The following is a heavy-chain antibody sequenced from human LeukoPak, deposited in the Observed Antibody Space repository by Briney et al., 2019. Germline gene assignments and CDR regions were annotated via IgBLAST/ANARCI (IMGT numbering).Heavy chain of an antibody. V-gene: IGHV1-8*01. J-gene: IGHJ4*02. Sequence: ASVKVSCKASGYTFSTCDINWVRQAAGQGLEWMGWMNPNSGNTGFAHKFQGRVTMTRDTSINTAYMEQSSLRSEDTAVYYCARVLGSIPHWGQGTLVTVSS. CDR3: ARVLGSIPH. CDR2: MNPNSGNT. D-gene: IGHD1-1*01. CDR1: GYTFSTCD.